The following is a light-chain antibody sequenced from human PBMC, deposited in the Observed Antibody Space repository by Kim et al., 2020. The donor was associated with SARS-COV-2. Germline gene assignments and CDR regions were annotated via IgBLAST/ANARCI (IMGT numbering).Light chain of an antibody. V-gene: IGKV1-27*01. CDR2: AAS. Sequence: ASVGDRVTITCRASQGISNYLAWYQQKPGKVPKLLIYAASALQSGVPSRFSGSGSGTDFTLTISGLQSEDVATYYCQKYDRAPCTFGPGTKVDIK. J-gene: IGKJ3*01. CDR1: QGISNY. CDR3: QKYDRAPCT.